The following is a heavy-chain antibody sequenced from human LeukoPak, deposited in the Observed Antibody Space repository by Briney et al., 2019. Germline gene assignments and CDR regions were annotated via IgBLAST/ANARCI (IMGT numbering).Heavy chain of an antibody. Sequence: PSETLSLTCTVSGGSMRSFYWSFIRQPAGKGLEWIGRIHTGGTTWYNASLKSRVTMSVDTSKNQFSLRLTSVTAADTAVYYCARGDLYDGGGRNWFDPWGQGTLVTVSS. J-gene: IGHJ5*02. CDR2: IHTGGTT. CDR3: ARGDLYDGGGRNWFDP. CDR1: GGSMRSFY. V-gene: IGHV4-4*07. D-gene: IGHD3-16*01.